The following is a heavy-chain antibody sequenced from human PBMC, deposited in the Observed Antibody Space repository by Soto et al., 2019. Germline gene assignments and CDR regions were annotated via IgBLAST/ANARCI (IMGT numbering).Heavy chain of an antibody. CDR1: GFTFSSYA. D-gene: IGHD5-12*01. CDR3: ARGGRGYEFDY. CDR2: ISSNGGST. Sequence: EVQLVESGGGLVQPGGSLRLSCAASGFTFSSYAMHWVRQAPGKGLEYVSAISSNGGSTDYANSVKGRFTISRDNSKSTLDLQMGSLRAEDMAVYYCARGGRGYEFDYWGQGTLVTVSS. J-gene: IGHJ4*02. V-gene: IGHV3-64*01.